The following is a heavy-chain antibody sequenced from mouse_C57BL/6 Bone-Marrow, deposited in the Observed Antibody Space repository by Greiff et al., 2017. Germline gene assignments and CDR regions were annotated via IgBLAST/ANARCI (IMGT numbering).Heavy chain of an antibody. D-gene: IGHD1-1*01. CDR2: IWSGGST. J-gene: IGHJ4*01. CDR3: ARLPITTVVAPYAMDY. Sequence: VQLVESGPGLVQPSQSLSITCTVSGFSLTSYGVHWVRQSPGKGLEWLGVIWSGGSTDYNAAFISRLSISKDNSKSQVFFKMNSLQADDTAIYYCARLPITTVVAPYAMDYWGQGTSVTVSS. CDR1: GFSLTSYG. V-gene: IGHV2-2*01.